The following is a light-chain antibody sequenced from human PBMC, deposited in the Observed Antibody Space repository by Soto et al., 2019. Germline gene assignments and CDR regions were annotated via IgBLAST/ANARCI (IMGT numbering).Light chain of an antibody. Sequence: EIVLTQSPGTLSLSPGERATLTCRASRSVSSSYLAWYQQRPGQGPRLIIFGASSRAAGTPDRFSGSGSGTDFTLTISRLEPEDFAVYHCQQYGGSPPTFGQGTKVEIK. J-gene: IGKJ1*01. V-gene: IGKV3-20*01. CDR1: RSVSSSY. CDR3: QQYGGSPPT. CDR2: GAS.